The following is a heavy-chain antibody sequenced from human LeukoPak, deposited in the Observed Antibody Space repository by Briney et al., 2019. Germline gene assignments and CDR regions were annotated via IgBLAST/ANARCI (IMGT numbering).Heavy chain of an antibody. Sequence: GGSLRLSCAASGFTFSSYSMNWVRQAPGKGLEWVSSISSSSSYIYYADSVKGRFTISRDNAKNSLYLQMNSLRAEDTAVYYCVRVGLLWFGELSSYGMDVWGQGTTVTVSS. CDR3: VRVGLLWFGELSSYGMDV. V-gene: IGHV3-21*01. D-gene: IGHD3-10*01. J-gene: IGHJ6*02. CDR1: GFTFSSYS. CDR2: ISSSSSYI.